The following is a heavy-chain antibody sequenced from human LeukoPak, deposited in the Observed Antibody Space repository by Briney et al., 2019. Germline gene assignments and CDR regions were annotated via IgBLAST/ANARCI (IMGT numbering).Heavy chain of an antibody. D-gene: IGHD5-24*01. J-gene: IGHJ6*02. Sequence: GASVKVSCKASGGTFSSYAISWVRQAPGQGLEWMGRIIPILGIANYAQKFQGRVTITADKSTSTAYMELSSLRSEDTAVYYCADGGRDGYNPRDYYYGMDVWGQGTTVTVSS. CDR1: GGTFSSYA. CDR2: IIPILGIA. V-gene: IGHV1-69*04. CDR3: ADGGRDGYNPRDYYYGMDV.